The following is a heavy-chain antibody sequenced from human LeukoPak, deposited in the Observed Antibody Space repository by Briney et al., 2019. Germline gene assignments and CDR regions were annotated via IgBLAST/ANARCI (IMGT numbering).Heavy chain of an antibody. D-gene: IGHD3-22*01. CDR2: INPSGGST. J-gene: IGHJ3*02. CDR1: GYTFTSYY. V-gene: IGHV1-46*01. CDR3: ASERGSYYYDTPPGDRSAFDI. Sequence: ASVKVSCKASGYTFTSYYMHWVRQAPGQGLEWMGIINPSGGSTSYAQKFQGRVTMTRDTSTSTVYMELSGLRSEDTAVYYCASERGSYYYDTPPGDRSAFDIWGQGTMVTVSS.